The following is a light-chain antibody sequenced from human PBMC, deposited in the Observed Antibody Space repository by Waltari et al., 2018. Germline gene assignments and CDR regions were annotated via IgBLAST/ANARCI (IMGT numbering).Light chain of an antibody. J-gene: IGKJ4*01. CDR1: QSVSNNF. CDR3: QQYDSIVLT. CDR2: GAS. V-gene: IGKV3-20*01. Sequence: CRASQSVSNNFLNGYQQKPCQAPRLLIYGASSRATGIPDRFSGSGSGTDFTLTISRLEPEDFAVYYCQQYDSIVLTFGGGTKVEI.